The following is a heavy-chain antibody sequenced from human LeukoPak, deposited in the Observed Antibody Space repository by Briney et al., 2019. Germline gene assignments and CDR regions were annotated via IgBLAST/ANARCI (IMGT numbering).Heavy chain of an antibody. V-gene: IGHV3-43D*03. CDR3: AKDGEGYCSSTSCYLLDY. D-gene: IGHD2-2*01. CDR2: ISWDGGST. Sequence: PGGSLRLSCAASGFTFDDYAMHWVRQAPGKGLEWVSLISWDGGSTYYADSVKGRFTISRDSSKNSLYLQMNSLRAEDTALYYCAKDGEGYCSSTSCYLLDYWGQGTLVTVSS. CDR1: GFTFDDYA. J-gene: IGHJ4*02.